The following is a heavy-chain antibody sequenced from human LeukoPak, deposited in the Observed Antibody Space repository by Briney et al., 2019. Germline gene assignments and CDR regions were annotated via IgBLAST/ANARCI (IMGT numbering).Heavy chain of an antibody. D-gene: IGHD2-2*01. CDR2: IKSKTDGGTT. V-gene: IGHV3-15*01. J-gene: IGHJ4*02. Sequence: PGESLRLSCAASGFTFSNAWMSWVRQAPGKGLEWVGRIKSKTDGGTTDYAAPVKGRFTISRDDSKNTLYLQMNSLKTEDTAVYYCTTYGVVPAAMFEYYFDYWGQGTLVTVSS. CDR1: GFTFSNAW. CDR3: TTYGVVPAAMFEYYFDY.